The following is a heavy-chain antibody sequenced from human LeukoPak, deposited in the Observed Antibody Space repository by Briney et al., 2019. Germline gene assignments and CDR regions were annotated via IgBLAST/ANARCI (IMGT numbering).Heavy chain of an antibody. V-gene: IGHV3-7*01. J-gene: IGHJ4*02. CDR1: GFTFSSYW. CDR2: IKQDGSEK. CDR3: ARDLGSGSSGYDL. D-gene: IGHD3-22*01. Sequence: GGTLRLSCAASGFTFSSYWMSWVRQAPGKGLEWVANIKQDGSEKYYVYSVKGRFTISRDNAKNSLYLQMNSLRAEDTAVYYCARDLGSGSSGYDLWGQGTLVTVSS.